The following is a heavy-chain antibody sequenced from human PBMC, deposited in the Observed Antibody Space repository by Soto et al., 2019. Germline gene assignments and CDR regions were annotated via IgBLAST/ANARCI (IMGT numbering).Heavy chain of an antibody. V-gene: IGHV3-30*04. Sequence: GGSLRLSCAASGFAFSSYAMHWVRQAPGKGLEWVAVLAYDGSNKYYADSVKGRFTISRDSSKNTLYLQMNSLRAEDTAVYYCARDLRGNYYDSSGYLEVWGQGTLVTVSS. CDR2: LAYDGSNK. D-gene: IGHD3-22*01. CDR3: ARDLRGNYYDSSGYLEV. J-gene: IGHJ4*02. CDR1: GFAFSSYA.